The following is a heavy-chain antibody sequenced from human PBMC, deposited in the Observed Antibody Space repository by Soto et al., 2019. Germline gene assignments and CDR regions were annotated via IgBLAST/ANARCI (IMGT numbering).Heavy chain of an antibody. D-gene: IGHD6-19*01. Sequence: PGGSLRLSCAASGFTFSSYGMHWVRQAPGKGLEWVAVISYDGSNKYYADSVEGRFTISRDNSKNTLYLQMNSLRAEDTAVYYCAKERGYSSGLYFDYWGQGTLVTVSS. V-gene: IGHV3-30*18. J-gene: IGHJ4*02. CDR1: GFTFSSYG. CDR2: ISYDGSNK. CDR3: AKERGYSSGLYFDY.